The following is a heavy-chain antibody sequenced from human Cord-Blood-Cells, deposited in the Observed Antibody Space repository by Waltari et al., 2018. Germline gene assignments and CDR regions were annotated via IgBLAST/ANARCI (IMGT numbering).Heavy chain of an antibody. D-gene: IGHD3-10*01. CDR3: ARDFKRGYYGSGSYYN. V-gene: IGHV1-3*01. J-gene: IGHJ4*02. CDR2: INAGNGNT. Sequence: QVQLVQSGAEVKKPGASVKVSCKASGYTFTSYAMHWVRQAPGQRLEWMGWINAGNGNTKYSQKFQGRVTITRDTSASTAYMELSSLRSEDTAVYYCARDFKRGYYGSGSYYNWGQGTLVTVSS. CDR1: GYTFTSYA.